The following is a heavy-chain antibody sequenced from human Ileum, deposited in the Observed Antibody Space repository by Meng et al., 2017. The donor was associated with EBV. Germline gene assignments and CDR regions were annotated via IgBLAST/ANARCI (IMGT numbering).Heavy chain of an antibody. Sequence: NESGPPLVNPSRTLSLTCSFSGVSVSSSDWWSCCSQPPGKRLQWMVAIIHIGSTNNSPSLKNRVTISVDNSKNQFSLSLTSVTAADTAIYYCAKVSLTGTFYDHWGQGIPVTVSS. J-gene: IGHJ4*02. CDR3: AKVSLTGTFYDH. D-gene: IGHD3-9*01. V-gene: IGHV4-4*02. CDR2: IIHIGST. CDR1: GVSVSSSDW.